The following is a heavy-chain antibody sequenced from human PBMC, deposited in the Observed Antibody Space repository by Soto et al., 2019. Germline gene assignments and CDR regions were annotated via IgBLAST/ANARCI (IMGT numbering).Heavy chain of an antibody. D-gene: IGHD3-16*01. CDR1: GYTFSSYG. CDR2: ISGYNGNT. CDR3: GRARGGDGRDV. Sequence: QVQLVQSGAEVKKPGASVKVSCKASGYTFSSYGISWVRQAPGQGLEWMGWISGYNGNTNYAQKLQGRATMTKGTSKSTGYMEQRSLRSDDTAVYYCGRARGGDGRDVWGQGTTVTVSS. J-gene: IGHJ6*02. V-gene: IGHV1-18*01.